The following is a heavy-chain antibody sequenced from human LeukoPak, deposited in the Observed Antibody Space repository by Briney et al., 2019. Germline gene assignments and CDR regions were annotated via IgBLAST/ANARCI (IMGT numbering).Heavy chain of an antibody. Sequence: PGGSLRLSCAASGFTFSSYAMSWVRQAPGKGLEWASAISGSGGSTYYADSVKGRFTISRDNSKNTLYLQMNSLRAEDTAVYYCAKDTATGYYDILTGLGAFDIWGQGTMVTVSS. CDR1: GFTFSSYA. CDR2: ISGSGGST. J-gene: IGHJ3*02. CDR3: AKDTATGYYDILTGLGAFDI. D-gene: IGHD3-9*01. V-gene: IGHV3-23*01.